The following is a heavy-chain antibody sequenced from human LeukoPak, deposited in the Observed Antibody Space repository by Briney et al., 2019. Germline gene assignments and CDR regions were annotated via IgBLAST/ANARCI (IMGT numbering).Heavy chain of an antibody. J-gene: IGHJ6*03. CDR1: GFTFSSYG. V-gene: IGHV3-33*06. CDR2: IWYDGSNK. CDR3: AKEGTTPPYYYYYVDV. Sequence: PGGSLRLSCAASGFTFSSYGMHWVRQAPGKGLEWVAVIWYDGSNKYYADSVKGRFTISRDNSKNTLYLQMNSLRAEDTAVYYCAKEGTTPPYYYYYVDVWGKGTTVTVSS. D-gene: IGHD2-2*01.